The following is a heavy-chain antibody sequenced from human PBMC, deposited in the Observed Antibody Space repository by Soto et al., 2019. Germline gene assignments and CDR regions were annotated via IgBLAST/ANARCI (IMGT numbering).Heavy chain of an antibody. CDR3: ARGGIGGYSYGNQGYYYGMDV. J-gene: IGHJ6*02. CDR1: GYTFTSYG. V-gene: IGHV1-18*01. D-gene: IGHD5-18*01. Sequence: GASVKVSCKASGYTFTSYGIRWVRQAPGQGLEWMGWISAYNGNTNYAQKLQGRVTMTTDTSTSTAYMELSSLRSEDTAVYYCARGGIGGYSYGNQGYYYGMDVWGQGTTVTVSS. CDR2: ISAYNGNT.